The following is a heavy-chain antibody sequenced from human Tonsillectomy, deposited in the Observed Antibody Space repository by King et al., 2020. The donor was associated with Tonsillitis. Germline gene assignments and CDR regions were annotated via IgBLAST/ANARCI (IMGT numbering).Heavy chain of an antibody. Sequence: VQLQESGPGLVKPSETLSLTCTVSGGSISSYYWSWIRQPPGKGLEWIGYIYYSGSTNYNPSLKSRVTTSVDTSKSQFSLKLSSVTAADTAVYYCAREISLADAFDIWGQGTMVTVSS. CDR2: IYYSGST. CDR3: AREISLADAFDI. CDR1: GGSISSYY. J-gene: IGHJ3*02. V-gene: IGHV4-59*01. D-gene: IGHD1-1*01.